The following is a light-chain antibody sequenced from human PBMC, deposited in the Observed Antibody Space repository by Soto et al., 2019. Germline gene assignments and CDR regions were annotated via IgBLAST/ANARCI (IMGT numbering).Light chain of an antibody. CDR2: DAS. Sequence: DIQMTQSPPTLSASVGDRVTITCRASQSIRSALAWYQQKPGKAPNLLIFDASNLQSGVPSRFSGSGSGTEFTLTISTLQPDDFATYYCQQYINYCHTFGQGTKLEI. V-gene: IGKV1-5*01. J-gene: IGKJ2*01. CDR3: QQYINYCHT. CDR1: QSIRSA.